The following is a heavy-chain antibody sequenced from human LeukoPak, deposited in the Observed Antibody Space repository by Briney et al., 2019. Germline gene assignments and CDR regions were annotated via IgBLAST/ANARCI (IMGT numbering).Heavy chain of an antibody. J-gene: IGHJ4*02. D-gene: IGHD3-10*01. CDR2: IIPIFGTA. V-gene: IGHV1-69*01. CDR1: GGTFSSYA. CDR3: ARETYYGSGSYSPIGAYFDY. Sequence: SVKVSCKASGGTFSSYAISWVRQAPGQGLEWMGGIIPIFGTANYAQKFQGRVTITADESTSTAYMELSSLRSEDTAVYYCARETYYGSGSYSPIGAYFDYWGQGTLVTVSS.